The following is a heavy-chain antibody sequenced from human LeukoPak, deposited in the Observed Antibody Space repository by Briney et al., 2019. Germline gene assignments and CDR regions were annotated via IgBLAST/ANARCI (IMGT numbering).Heavy chain of an antibody. CDR3: ARGRGYYDSSGYLD. CDR1: GFAFNNYV. D-gene: IGHD3-22*01. J-gene: IGHJ4*02. V-gene: IGHV3-23*01. Sequence: GGSLRLSCAASGFAFNNYVMTWVRQAPGKGLDWFSAISGSGDSTYYADSVKGRFTISRDNAKNSLYLQMNSLRAEDTAVYYCARGRGYYDSSGYLDWGQGTLVTVSS. CDR2: ISGSGDST.